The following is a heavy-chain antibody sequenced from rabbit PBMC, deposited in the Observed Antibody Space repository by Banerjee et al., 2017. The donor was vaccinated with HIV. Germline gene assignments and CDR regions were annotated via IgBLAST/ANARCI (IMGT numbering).Heavy chain of an antibody. Sequence: QEQLEESGGDLVKPEGSLTLTCTASGFTLSSYWMWWVRQAPGKGLEWIGCIYAGSGSTYYASWAKGRFTISKTSSTTVTLQMTSLTAADTATYFCARSNDWGLEYFHLWGQGTLVTVS. CDR1: GFTLSSYW. V-gene: IGHV1S45*01. CDR3: ARSNDWGLEYFHL. J-gene: IGHJ4*01. D-gene: IGHD4-1*01. CDR2: IYAGSGST.